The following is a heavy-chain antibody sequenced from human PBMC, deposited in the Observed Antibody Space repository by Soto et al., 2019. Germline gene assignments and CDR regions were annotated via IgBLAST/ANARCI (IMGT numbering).Heavy chain of an antibody. Sequence: SETLSLTCTVSGGSISSGDYYWSWIRQPPGKGLEWIGYIYYSGSTNYNPSLKSRVTISVDTSKNQFSLKLGSVTAADTAMYYCARGPETYYMDVWGKGTTVTVSS. CDR3: ARGPETYYMDV. CDR2: IYYSGST. V-gene: IGHV4-30-4*01. J-gene: IGHJ6*03. CDR1: GGSISSGDYY.